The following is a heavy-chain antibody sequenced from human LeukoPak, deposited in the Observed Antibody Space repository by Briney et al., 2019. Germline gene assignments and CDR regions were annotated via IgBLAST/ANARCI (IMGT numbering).Heavy chain of an antibody. J-gene: IGHJ4*02. Sequence: GGSLRLSCAASGFIFSRYWMHWVRQAPGKGLEWVSGISWNSGSIGYADSVKGRFTISRDNAKNSLYLQMNSLRAEDMALYCCAKAVHYYDSSGYLYFDYWGQGTLVTVSS. CDR3: AKAVHYYDSSGYLYFDY. CDR2: ISWNSGSI. D-gene: IGHD3-22*01. V-gene: IGHV3-9*03. CDR1: GFIFSRYW.